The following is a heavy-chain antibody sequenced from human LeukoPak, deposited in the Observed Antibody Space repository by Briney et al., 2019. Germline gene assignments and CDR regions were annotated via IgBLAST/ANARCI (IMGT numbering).Heavy chain of an antibody. CDR1: GFTFSNSA. CDR3: ARVQLELPDYYYMDV. V-gene: IGHV3-23*01. J-gene: IGHJ6*03. Sequence: GGSLRLSCAASGFTFSNSAMSWVRQAPGKGLEWVSTLSGSGITTYYADSVKGRFTISRDNAKNSLYLQMNSLRAEDTALYYCARVQLELPDYYYMDVWGKGTTVTVSS. D-gene: IGHD1-7*01. CDR2: LSGSGITT.